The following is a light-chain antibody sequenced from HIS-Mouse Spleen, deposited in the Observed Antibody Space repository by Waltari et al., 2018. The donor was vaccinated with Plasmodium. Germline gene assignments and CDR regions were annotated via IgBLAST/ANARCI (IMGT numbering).Light chain of an antibody. Sequence: EIVLTQSPATLSLSPGERATLSCRASQSFRSYLAWYHQQPVEAPRLLIYDASNRATGIPARFSGSGSGTDFTLTISSLEPEDFAVYYCQQRSNWPSLTFGGGTKVEIK. CDR3: QQRSNWPSLT. V-gene: IGKV3-11*01. CDR2: DAS. CDR1: QSFRSY. J-gene: IGKJ4*01.